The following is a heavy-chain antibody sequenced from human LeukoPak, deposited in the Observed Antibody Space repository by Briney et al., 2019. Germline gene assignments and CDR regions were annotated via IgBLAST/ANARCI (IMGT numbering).Heavy chain of an antibody. CDR2: INHSGST. J-gene: IGHJ4*02. V-gene: IGHV4-34*01. CDR3: ARAGNIVVVPAADFDY. CDR1: GRSFSGYY. Sequence: SETLSLTCAVYGRSFSGYYWSWIRQPPGKGLEWIGEINHSGSTNYNPSLKSRVTISVDTSKNQFSLKLSSVTAADTAVYYCARAGNIVVVPAADFDYWGQGTLVTVSS. D-gene: IGHD2-2*01.